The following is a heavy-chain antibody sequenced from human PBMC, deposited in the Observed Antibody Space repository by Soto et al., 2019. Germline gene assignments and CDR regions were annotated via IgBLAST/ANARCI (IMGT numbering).Heavy chain of an antibody. CDR1: GYTFTSYG. D-gene: IGHD2-15*01. Sequence: ASVKVSCKASGYTFTSYGISWVRQAPGQGLEWMGWISAYNGNTNYAQKLQGRVTMTTDTSTSTAYMELRSLRSDDTAVYYCARDLYCSWGSCYEDGDVFDSWGQGTMVTVAS. J-gene: IGHJ3*02. CDR2: ISAYNGNT. V-gene: IGHV1-18*01. CDR3: ARDLYCSWGSCYEDGDVFDS.